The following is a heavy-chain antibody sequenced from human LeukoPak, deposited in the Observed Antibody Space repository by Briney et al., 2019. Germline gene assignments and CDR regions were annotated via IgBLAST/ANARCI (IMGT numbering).Heavy chain of an antibody. CDR1: GGSFSGYY. J-gene: IGHJ4*02. V-gene: IGHV4-34*01. CDR3: ARGHAGY. D-gene: IGHD3-10*01. Sequence: PSETLSLTCAVYGGSFSGYYWSWIRQPPGKGLEWIGEINHSGSTNYNPSLKSRVTISVDTSKNRFSLKLSSVTAADTAVYYCARGHAGYWGQGTLVTVSS. CDR2: INHSGST.